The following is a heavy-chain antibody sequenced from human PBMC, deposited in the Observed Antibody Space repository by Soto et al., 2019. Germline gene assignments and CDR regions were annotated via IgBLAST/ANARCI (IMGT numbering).Heavy chain of an antibody. V-gene: IGHV3-74*01. CDR1: GFTFSGDW. CDR2: INMDGTST. D-gene: IGHD2-8*02. Sequence: LRLSCVASGFTFSGDWMHWVRQAAGKGLVWVSRINMDGTSTNYADSVKGRFTISRDNAKNTLYLQMNSLRVDDTAVYYCARGPRGLYHHDYWGQGALVTVSS. J-gene: IGHJ4*02. CDR3: ARGPRGLYHHDY.